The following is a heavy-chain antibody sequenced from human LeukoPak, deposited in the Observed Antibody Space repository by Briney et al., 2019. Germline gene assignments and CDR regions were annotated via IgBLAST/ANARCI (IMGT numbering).Heavy chain of an antibody. Sequence: GGSLRLSCAASGFTFSSYAMSWVRQAPGKGLEWVANINQDGTEKYYVDSVKGRFTISRDYAKNSLYLQMNSLRVEDTAVYYCAKVAKYYYGPETYYFFEQWGQGTPVTASS. V-gene: IGHV3-7*01. CDR3: AKVAKYYYGPETYYFFEQ. CDR1: GFTFSSYA. CDR2: INQDGTEK. D-gene: IGHD3-10*01. J-gene: IGHJ4*02.